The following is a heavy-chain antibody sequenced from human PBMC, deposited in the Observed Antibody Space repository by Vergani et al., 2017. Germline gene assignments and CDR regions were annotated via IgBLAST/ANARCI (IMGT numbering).Heavy chain of an antibody. Sequence: EVQLVESGGGLVKPGGSLRLSCAASGFTFSSYSMNWVRQAPGKGLEWVSSISSSSSYIYYADSVKGRFTISRDNAKNSLYLQMNSLRAEDTAVYYCARDSAVVVPAAIHVYYYYYYMDVWGKGTTVTVSS. CDR3: ARDSAVVVPAAIHVYYYYYYMDV. CDR1: GFTFSSYS. D-gene: IGHD2-2*01. J-gene: IGHJ6*03. CDR2: ISSSSSYI. V-gene: IGHV3-21*01.